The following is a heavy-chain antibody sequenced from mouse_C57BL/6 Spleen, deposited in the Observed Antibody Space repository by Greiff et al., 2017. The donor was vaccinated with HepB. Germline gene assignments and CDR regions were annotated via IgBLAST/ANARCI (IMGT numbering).Heavy chain of an antibody. Sequence: QVQLQQPGAELVKPGASVKLSCKASGYTFTSYWMHWVKQRPGQGLEWIGMIHPNSGSTNYNEKFKSKATLTVDKSSSTAYMQLSSLTSEDSAVYYCAHYDYDDGAWFAYWGQGTLVTVSA. CDR1: GYTFTSYW. D-gene: IGHD2-4*01. CDR2: IHPNSGST. CDR3: AHYDYDDGAWFAY. V-gene: IGHV1-64*01. J-gene: IGHJ3*01.